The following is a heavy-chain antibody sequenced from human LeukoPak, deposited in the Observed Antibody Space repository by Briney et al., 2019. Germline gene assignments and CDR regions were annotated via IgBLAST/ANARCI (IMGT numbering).Heavy chain of an antibody. D-gene: IGHD2-21*01. J-gene: IGHJ5*02. V-gene: IGHV3-21*01. CDR2: ISSSSSYI. CDR1: GFTFSSYS. CDR3: ARFYCGGECWFDP. Sequence: GGSLRLSCAASGFTFSSYSMNWVRQAPGKGLEWVSSISSSSSYIYYADSVKGRFTISRDNAKNSLYLQMNSLRAEDTAVYYCARFYCGGECWFDPWGQGTLVTVSS.